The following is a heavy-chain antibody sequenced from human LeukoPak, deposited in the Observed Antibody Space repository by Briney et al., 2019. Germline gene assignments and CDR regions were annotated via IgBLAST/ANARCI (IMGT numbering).Heavy chain of an antibody. CDR2: IYHSGST. J-gene: IGHJ2*01. D-gene: IGHD1-7*01. Sequence: SETLSLTCAVSGGSISGGGYSWSWIRQPPGKGLEWIGYIYHSGSTYYNPSLKSRVTISVDTSKNQFSLKLSSVTAADTAVYYCARRSGNWNYKHYWYFDLWGRGTLVTVSS. CDR1: GGSISGGGYS. CDR3: ARRSGNWNYKHYWYFDL. V-gene: IGHV4-30-2*01.